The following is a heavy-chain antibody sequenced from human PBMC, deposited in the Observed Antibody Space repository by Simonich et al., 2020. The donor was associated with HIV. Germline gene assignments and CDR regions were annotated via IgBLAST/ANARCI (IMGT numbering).Heavy chain of an antibody. CDR2: IYYTGIT. D-gene: IGHD6-13*01. CDR1: GDTISSYY. Sequence: QVQLQESGPGLVKPSETLSLTCTVSGDTISSYYWSWIRQPPGKGLEWIGHIYYTGITNYIPSLKSLFTIAVDTSKNQFSLNLTSVTAADTAVYYCARGLFLSSWAPFHYWGQGTLVTVSS. CDR3: ARGLFLSSWAPFHY. J-gene: IGHJ4*02. V-gene: IGHV4-59*08.